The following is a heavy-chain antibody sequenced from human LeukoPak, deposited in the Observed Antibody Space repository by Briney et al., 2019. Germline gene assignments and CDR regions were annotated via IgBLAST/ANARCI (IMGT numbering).Heavy chain of an antibody. CDR2: IYYSGST. CDR1: GGSISSSSYY. D-gene: IGHD5-18*01. J-gene: IGHJ4*02. CDR3: ARVVPLVDTAMGRARGPFDY. V-gene: IGHV4-39*07. Sequence: SETLSLTCTVSGGSISSSSYYWGWIRQPPGKGLEWIGSIYYSGSTYYNPSLKSRVTISVDTSKNQFSLKLSSVTAADTAVYYCARVVPLVDTAMGRARGPFDYWGQGTLVTVSS.